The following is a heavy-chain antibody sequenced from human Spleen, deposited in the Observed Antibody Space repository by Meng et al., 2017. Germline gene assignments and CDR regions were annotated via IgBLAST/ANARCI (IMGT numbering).Heavy chain of an antibody. D-gene: IGHD6-19*01. CDR2: IYYSGGT. V-gene: IGHV4-59*04. Sequence: GSLRLSCAASGFTFSNFAMHWVRQAPGKGLEWIGNIYYSGGTYYNPSLKSRVTLSIDTSKNQFSLKLSSVTAADTAVYYCVKSAQWLVQYFFDSWGQGTLVTVSS. J-gene: IGHJ4*02. CDR1: GFTFSNFAM. CDR3: VKSAQWLVQYFFDS.